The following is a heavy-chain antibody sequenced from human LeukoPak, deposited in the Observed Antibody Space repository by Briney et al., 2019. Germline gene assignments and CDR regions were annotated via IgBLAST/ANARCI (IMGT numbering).Heavy chain of an antibody. J-gene: IGHJ4*02. CDR2: IYHSGST. D-gene: IGHD3-22*01. CDR1: GYSISSGYY. CDR3: ASYSTYYYDSSGYYPDY. V-gene: IGHV4-38-2*02. Sequence: PSETLSLTCTVSGYSISSGYYWGWIRQPPGKGLEWIGSIYHSGSTYYNPSLKSRVTISVDTSKNQFSLKLSSVTAADTAVYYCASYSTYYYDSSGYYPDYWGQGTLVTVSS.